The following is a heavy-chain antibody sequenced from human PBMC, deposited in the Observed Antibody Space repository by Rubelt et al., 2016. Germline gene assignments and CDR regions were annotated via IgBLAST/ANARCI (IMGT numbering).Heavy chain of an antibody. CDR2: INAGNGNT. CDR3: ARNQKPYNWFDP. D-gene: IGHD1-14*01. V-gene: IGHV1-3*01. CDR1: GYTFTGYY. J-gene: IGHJ5*02. Sequence: QVQLVQSGAEVKKPGASVKVSCKASGYTFTGYYMHWVRQAPGQGLEWMGWINAGNGNTKYSQKFQGRVTITRDTAASTAYMELSSLRSEDTAVYYCARNQKPYNWFDPWGQGTLVTVSS.